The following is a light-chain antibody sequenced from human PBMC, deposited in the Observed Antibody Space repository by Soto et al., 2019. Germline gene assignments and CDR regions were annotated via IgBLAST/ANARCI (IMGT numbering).Light chain of an antibody. CDR2: EVT. CDR3: SSYAGNNNYV. V-gene: IGLV2-8*01. Sequence: SVLTQPPSTSGAPGQSVTFPCTGTSSAIGDYNYFSWYQQHPGKARKLMIYEVTKRPSGVPDRFSGSKSGNTASLTVSGLQADDEADYYCSSYAGNNNYVFGTGTKVTVL. CDR1: SSAIGDYNY. J-gene: IGLJ1*01.